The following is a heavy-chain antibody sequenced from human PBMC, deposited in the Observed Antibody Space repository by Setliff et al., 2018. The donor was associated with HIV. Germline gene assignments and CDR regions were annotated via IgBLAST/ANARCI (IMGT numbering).Heavy chain of an antibody. V-gene: IGHV4-59*11. CDR2: IYYSGST. CDR1: GGSISSQY. D-gene: IGHD2-15*01. Sequence: PSETLSLTCTVSGGSISSQYWSWIRQPPGKGLEWIGYIYYSGSTNYNPSLKSRVTISEDTSKKQFSLKLSSVTAADTAVYYCARAERPYCSGGSCYGVDYWGQGTLVTVSS. CDR3: ARAERPYCSGGSCYGVDY. J-gene: IGHJ4*02.